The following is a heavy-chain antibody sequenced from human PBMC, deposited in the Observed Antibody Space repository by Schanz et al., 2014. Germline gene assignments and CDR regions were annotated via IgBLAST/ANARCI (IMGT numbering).Heavy chain of an antibody. CDR2: FDAHDGRA. CDR3: ARNRGSGGQNWYFDL. CDR1: GFSFGNYG. Sequence: VHLLESGGGLVEPGGSLRLSCAASGFSFGNYGMSWVRQAPGKGLEWVSGFDAHDGRAYYADSAKGRFTISRDNTKNSLFLQLNSLRADDTAVYYCARNRGSGGQNWYFDLWGRGTLVTGSS. V-gene: IGHV3-23*01. D-gene: IGHD1-26*01. J-gene: IGHJ2*01.